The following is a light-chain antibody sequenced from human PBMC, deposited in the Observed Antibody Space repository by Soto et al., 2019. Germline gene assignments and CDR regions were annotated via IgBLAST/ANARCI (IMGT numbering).Light chain of an antibody. Sequence: QSALTQPPSVSGAPGQRVTIPCTGSSSNIGAGYDVHWYQQLPGTAPKLLIYGNSNRPSGVPDRFSGSKSGTSASLAITGLQAEDEADYYCQSYDSSLSGGVFGTGTKVTVL. CDR2: GNS. CDR1: SSNIGAGYD. CDR3: QSYDSSLSGGV. V-gene: IGLV1-40*01. J-gene: IGLJ1*01.